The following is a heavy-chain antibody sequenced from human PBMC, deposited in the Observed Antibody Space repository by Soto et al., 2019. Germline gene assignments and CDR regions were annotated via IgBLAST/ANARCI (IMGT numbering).Heavy chain of an antibody. V-gene: IGHV3-30*18. CDR3: AKVGGYNRAYFDY. D-gene: IGHD5-12*01. CDR2: ISYDGSNK. CDR1: GFTFSSYG. Sequence: GGSLRLSCAASGFTFSSYGMHWVRQAPGKGLEWVAVISYDGSNKYYADSVKGRFTISRDNSKNTLYLQMNSLRAEDTAVYYCAKVGGYNRAYFDYWGQGTLVTVSS. J-gene: IGHJ4*02.